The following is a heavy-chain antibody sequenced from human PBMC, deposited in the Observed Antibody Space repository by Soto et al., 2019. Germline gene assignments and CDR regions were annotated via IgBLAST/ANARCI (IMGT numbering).Heavy chain of an antibody. CDR1: GFTFSSYG. CDR2: ISYDGSNK. Sequence: QVQLVESGGGVVQPGRSLRLSCAASGFTFSSYGMHWVRQAPGKGLEWVAVISYDGSNKYYADSVKGRFTISRDNSKNTLYLQMNSLRAEDTAVYYCAKGPGYSSGWTFDYWGQGTLVTVSS. CDR3: AKGPGYSSGWTFDY. D-gene: IGHD6-19*01. V-gene: IGHV3-30*18. J-gene: IGHJ4*02.